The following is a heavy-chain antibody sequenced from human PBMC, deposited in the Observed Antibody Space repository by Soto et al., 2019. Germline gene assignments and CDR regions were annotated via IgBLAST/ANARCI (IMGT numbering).Heavy chain of an antibody. D-gene: IGHD2-2*01. CDR2: ISSSSSYI. V-gene: IGHV3-21*01. Sequence: GGSLRLSCAASGFTFSSYSMNWVRQAPGKGLEWVSSISSSSSYIYYADSVKGRFTISRDNAKNSLYLQMNSLRAEDTAVYYCARDPDRYVPADIYDYWGQGTLVTVSS. CDR1: GFTFSSYS. J-gene: IGHJ4*02. CDR3: ARDPDRYVPADIYDY.